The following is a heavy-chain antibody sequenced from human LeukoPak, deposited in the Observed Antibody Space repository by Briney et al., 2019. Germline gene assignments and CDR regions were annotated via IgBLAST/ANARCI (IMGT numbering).Heavy chain of an antibody. CDR2: ISYDGSNK. V-gene: IGHV3-30*03. D-gene: IGHD3-9*01. Sequence: GGSLRLSCAASGFTFSSYGMHWVRQAPGKGLEWVAVISYDGSNKYYADSVKGRFTISRDNSKNTLYLQMNSLRAEDTAVYYCARGFDWLPFDYWGQGALVTVSS. CDR3: ARGFDWLPFDY. CDR1: GFTFSSYG. J-gene: IGHJ4*02.